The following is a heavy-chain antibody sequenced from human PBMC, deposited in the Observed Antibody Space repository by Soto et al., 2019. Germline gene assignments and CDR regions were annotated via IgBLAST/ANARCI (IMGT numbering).Heavy chain of an antibody. D-gene: IGHD3-9*01. CDR1: GGSISSYY. Sequence: SETLSLTCTVSGGSISSYYWSLIPQPPGKGLEWIGYIYYSGSTNYNPSLKSRVTISVDTSKNQFSLKLSSVTAADTAVYYCARGELRYFDWFPNNWGQGTLVTVSS. J-gene: IGHJ4*02. V-gene: IGHV4-59*01. CDR3: ARGELRYFDWFPNN. CDR2: IYYSGST.